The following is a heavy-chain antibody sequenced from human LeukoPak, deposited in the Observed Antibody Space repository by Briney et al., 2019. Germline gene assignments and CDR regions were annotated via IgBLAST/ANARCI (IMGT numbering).Heavy chain of an antibody. CDR3: ARDTADYDYVWGSYRLFDY. CDR1: GFTFSSYE. CDR2: ISSSSSTI. D-gene: IGHD3-16*02. Sequence: GGSLRLSCAASGFTFSSYEMNWVRQAPGKGLEWVSYISSSSSTIYYADSVKGRFTISRDNAKNSLYLQMNSLRAEDTAVYYCARDTADYDYVWGSYRLFDYWGQGTLVTVSS. J-gene: IGHJ4*02. V-gene: IGHV3-48*01.